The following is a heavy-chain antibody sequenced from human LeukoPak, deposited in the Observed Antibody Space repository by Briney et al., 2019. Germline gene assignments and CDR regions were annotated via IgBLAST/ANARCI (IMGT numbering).Heavy chain of an antibody. D-gene: IGHD3-16*01. CDR3: ARDLTDY. J-gene: IGHJ4*02. CDR1: GFTFSSYA. Sequence: GGSLRLSCAASGFTFSSYAMSWVRQAPGKGLEWVANIKQDGSEKYYVDSVKGRFTISRDNAKNSLYLRMNSLRAEDTAVYYCARDLTDYWGQGTLVTVSS. V-gene: IGHV3-7*01. CDR2: IKQDGSEK.